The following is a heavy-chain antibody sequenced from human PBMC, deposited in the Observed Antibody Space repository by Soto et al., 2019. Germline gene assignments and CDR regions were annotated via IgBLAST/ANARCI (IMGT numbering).Heavy chain of an antibody. J-gene: IGHJ4*02. CDR1: GGSISSYY. CDR2: IYYSGST. Sequence: SETLSLTCTVSGGSISSYYWSWIRQPPGKGLEWIGYIYYSGSTNYNPSLKSRVTISVDTSKNQFSLKLSSVTAADTAVYYCARLGSTEKTTLDRYFDYWGQGTLVTVSS. D-gene: IGHD1-7*01. V-gene: IGHV4-59*08. CDR3: ARLGSTEKTTLDRYFDY.